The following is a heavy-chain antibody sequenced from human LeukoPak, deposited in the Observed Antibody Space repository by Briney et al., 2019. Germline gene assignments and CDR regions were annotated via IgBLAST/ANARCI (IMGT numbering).Heavy chain of an antibody. CDR2: ISYDGSNK. J-gene: IGHJ4*02. Sequence: GGSLRLSCAASGFTFSSYGMHWVRQAPGKGLEWVAVISYDGSNKYYADSVKGRFTISRDNSKNTLYLQMNSLRAEDTAVYYCARDLGGSGWFGGSFDYWGQGTLVTVSS. D-gene: IGHD6-19*01. V-gene: IGHV3-30*03. CDR1: GFTFSSYG. CDR3: ARDLGGSGWFGGSFDY.